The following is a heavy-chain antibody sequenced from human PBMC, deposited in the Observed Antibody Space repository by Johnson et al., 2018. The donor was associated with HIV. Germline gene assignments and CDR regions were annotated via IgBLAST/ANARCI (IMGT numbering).Heavy chain of an antibody. CDR2: ISGSSNNI. CDR1: GFTFSDYY. J-gene: IGHJ3*02. CDR3: ARDPAHCGGDCFPSDAFDI. D-gene: IGHD2-21*02. Sequence: QVQLVESGGGLVQPGGSLRLSCTASGFTFSDYYMSWIRQAPGKGLEWVSHISGSSNNIFYADSVKGRFTISRDNAKNSLYLQLNSLRAEDTAVYFCARDPAHCGGDCFPSDAFDIWGQGTMVTVSS. V-gene: IGHV3-11*04.